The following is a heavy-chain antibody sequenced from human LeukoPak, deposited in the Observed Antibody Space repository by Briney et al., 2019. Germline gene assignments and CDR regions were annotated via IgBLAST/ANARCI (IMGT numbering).Heavy chain of an antibody. CDR1: GGSISSYY. D-gene: IGHD6-19*01. CDR2: IYYSGST. J-gene: IGHJ5*02. Sequence: ASETLSLTCTVSGGSISSYYWSWIRQPPGKGLEWIGYIYYSGSTNYNPSLKSRVTISVDASKNQFSLKLSSVTAADTAVYYCARHPYSSGWYVWFDPWGQGTLVTVSS. V-gene: IGHV4-59*08. CDR3: ARHPYSSGWYVWFDP.